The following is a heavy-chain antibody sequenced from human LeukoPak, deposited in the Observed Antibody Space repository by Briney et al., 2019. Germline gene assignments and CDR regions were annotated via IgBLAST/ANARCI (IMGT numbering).Heavy chain of an antibody. V-gene: IGHV4-61*05. CDR1: GGSISSSSYY. D-gene: IGHD3-22*01. CDR2: IYTSGST. J-gene: IGHJ4*02. Sequence: PSETLSLTCTVSGGSISSSSYYWGWIRQPPGKGLEWIGRIYTSGSTNYNPSLKSRVTISVDKSKNQFSLKLSSVTAADTAVYYCVGGYYDSSGYPMGDFDYWGQGTLVTVSS. CDR3: VGGYYDSSGYPMGDFDY.